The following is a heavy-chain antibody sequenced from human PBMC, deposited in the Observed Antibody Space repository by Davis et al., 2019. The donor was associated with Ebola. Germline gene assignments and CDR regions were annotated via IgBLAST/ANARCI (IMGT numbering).Heavy chain of an antibody. Sequence: SGPTLVQPTQTLTLTCTFPGFSLSTSGVGVGWIRQPPGKALEWLALIYWDDDKCYSPSLKSRLTITKDTSKNQVVLTMTNMDPVDTATYFCAHRRGGYTWTDGIFDYWGQGALVTVSS. J-gene: IGHJ4*02. CDR3: AHRRGGYTWTDGIFDY. V-gene: IGHV2-5*02. D-gene: IGHD1-1*01. CDR1: GFSLSTSGVG. CDR2: IYWDDDK.